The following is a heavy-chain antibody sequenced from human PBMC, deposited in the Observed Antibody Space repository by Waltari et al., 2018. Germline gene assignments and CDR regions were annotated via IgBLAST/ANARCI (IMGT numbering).Heavy chain of an antibody. CDR3: GTVEAVAS. CDR2: GNNDGATT. Sequence: HGVRQAKGKGLVWLAGGNNDGATTSYAGPVKGRLTTCRDNARTTVHVQMNSRRAEDRAVYYCGTVEAVASWGQGTLVTVAS. V-gene: IGHV3-74*01. J-gene: IGHJ4*02.